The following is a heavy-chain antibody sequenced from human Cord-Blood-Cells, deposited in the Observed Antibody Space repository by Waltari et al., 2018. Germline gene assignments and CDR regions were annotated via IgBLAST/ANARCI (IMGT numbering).Heavy chain of an antibody. J-gene: IGHJ4*02. CDR2: IYYSGST. V-gene: IGHV4-59*01. CDR3: ASSRAKYYFDY. Sequence: QVQLQESGPGLVKPSETLSLTCTVSGGSISSYYWSWIRQPPGKGLEWIGYIYYSGSTNYNPSLKSRVTISVDTSKNQFSLKLSSVTAADTAMYYCASSRAKYYFDYWGQGTLVTVSS. CDR1: GGSISSYY.